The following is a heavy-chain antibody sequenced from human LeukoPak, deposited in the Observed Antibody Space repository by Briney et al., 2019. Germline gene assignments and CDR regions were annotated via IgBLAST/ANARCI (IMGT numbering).Heavy chain of an antibody. CDR3: VKASSGWYGHFDY. CDR1: GFTFSNYA. J-gene: IGHJ4*02. D-gene: IGHD6-19*01. Sequence: GSLRLSCAASGFTFSNYAMNWVRQAPGKGLEWVSGITGNGGSTYSADSVKGRFTISRDNSKNTLYLQMNSLRVEDTAVYYCVKASSGWYGHFDYWGQGTLVTVSS. V-gene: IGHV3-23*01. CDR2: ITGNGGST.